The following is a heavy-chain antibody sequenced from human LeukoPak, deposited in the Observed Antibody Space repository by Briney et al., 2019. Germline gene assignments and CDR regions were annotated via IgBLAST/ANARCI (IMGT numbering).Heavy chain of an antibody. CDR2: IIPIFGTA. CDR1: GGTFSSYA. Sequence: SVKVSCKASGGTFSSYAISWVRQAPGQGLEWMGGIIPIFGTANYAQKFQGRVTITTDESTSTAYMELSSLRSDDTAVYYCARGVGDGYNYYFDYWGQGTLVTVSS. J-gene: IGHJ4*02. D-gene: IGHD5-24*01. CDR3: ARGVGDGYNYYFDY. V-gene: IGHV1-69*05.